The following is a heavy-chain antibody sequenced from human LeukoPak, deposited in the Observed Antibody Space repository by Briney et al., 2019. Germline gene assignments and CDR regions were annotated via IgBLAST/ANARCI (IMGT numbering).Heavy chain of an antibody. V-gene: IGHV3-30*02. D-gene: IGHD1-14*01. CDR1: GFTFSRYA. Sequence: GGSLRPSCAASGFTFSRYAMHWVRQAPGKGLEWVAFIWPDGSKTYYADSVRGRFTISRDNSKNTLHLEMNTVRAEDTALYYCAKISSSSEPDFDYWGQGTLVTVS. CDR2: IWPDGSKT. CDR3: AKISSSSEPDFDY. J-gene: IGHJ4*02.